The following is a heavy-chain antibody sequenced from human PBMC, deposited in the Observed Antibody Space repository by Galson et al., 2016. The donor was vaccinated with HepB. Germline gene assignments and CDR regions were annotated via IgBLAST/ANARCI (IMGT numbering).Heavy chain of an antibody. CDR1: GDSVSSKSAA. J-gene: IGHJ4*02. V-gene: IGHV6-1*01. CDR3: ARDAKSVDSSGSNLDY. CDR2: THYRSKWYS. D-gene: IGHD3-22*01. Sequence: AISGDSVSSKSAAWNWIRQSPSRGLEWLGRTHYRSKWYSDYAVSLKSRISINPDTSKNQFSLQLNSVTPEDTAVYYCARDAKSVDSSGSNLDYWGQGTLVTVSS.